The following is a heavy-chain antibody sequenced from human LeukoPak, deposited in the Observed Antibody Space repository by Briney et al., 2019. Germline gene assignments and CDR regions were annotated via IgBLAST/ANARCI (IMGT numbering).Heavy chain of an antibody. D-gene: IGHD4-17*01. CDR3: ARGGDLGYYFDY. V-gene: IGHV4-59*01. J-gene: IGHJ4*02. CDR1: GGSISSYY. Sequence: SETLSLTCNVSGGSISSYYWSWIRRPPGKGLEWIGSIYYSGSTNYNRSLKSRVTISADTSKNQFSLKLSSVTAADTAVYYCARGGDLGYYFDYWGQGTLVTVSS. CDR2: IYYSGST.